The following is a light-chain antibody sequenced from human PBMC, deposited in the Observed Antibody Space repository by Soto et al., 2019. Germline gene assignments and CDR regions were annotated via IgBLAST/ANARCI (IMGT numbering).Light chain of an antibody. CDR2: GAF. Sequence: EIVMTQSPATLSVSPGETATRSCRASQSVSYNLAWYQQKPGQGPRLLIYGAFTRATGIPARFTGSGSGTEFTLTISSLQSEDFAVYYCQQYKNWPPLTFGGGTKVEIK. V-gene: IGKV3-15*01. CDR1: QSVSYN. J-gene: IGKJ4*01. CDR3: QQYKNWPPLT.